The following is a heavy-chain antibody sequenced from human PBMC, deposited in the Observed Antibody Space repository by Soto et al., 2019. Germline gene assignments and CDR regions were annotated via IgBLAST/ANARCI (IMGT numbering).Heavy chain of an antibody. CDR1: IFTFSSYA. D-gene: IGHD1-7*01. Sequence: VQLLESGGDLVQPGGSLRLSCAGPIFTFSSYAMSWVRQAPGKGLEWVSAISASGRSTYYTDSVKGRFTISRDNSKNTLYLEMNSLRAEDSAVYFCAAGTGFWDSWGQGILVTVSS. V-gene: IGHV3-23*01. J-gene: IGHJ4*02. CDR3: AAGTGFWDS. CDR2: ISASGRST.